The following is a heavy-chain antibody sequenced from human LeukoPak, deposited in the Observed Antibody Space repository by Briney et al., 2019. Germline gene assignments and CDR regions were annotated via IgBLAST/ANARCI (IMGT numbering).Heavy chain of an antibody. Sequence: SQTLSLTCTVSGGSISSGGYYWSWIRQHPGKGLEWIGYIYYSGSTYYNPSLKSRVTISVDTSKNQFSLKLSSVTAADTAVYYCARAAHIVVVTAIYYFDYWGQGTLVTVSP. D-gene: IGHD2-21*02. CDR2: IYYSGST. V-gene: IGHV4-31*03. J-gene: IGHJ4*02. CDR3: ARAAHIVVVTAIYYFDY. CDR1: GGSISSGGYY.